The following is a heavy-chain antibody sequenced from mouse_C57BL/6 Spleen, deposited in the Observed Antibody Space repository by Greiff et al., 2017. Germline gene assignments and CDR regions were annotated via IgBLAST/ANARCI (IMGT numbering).Heavy chain of an antibody. V-gene: IGHV1-64*01. CDR1: GYTFTSYW. D-gene: IGHD1-1*01. CDR2: IHPNSGST. CDR3: ARRGGSSYENYYFDY. Sequence: QVHVKQPGAELVKPGASVKLSCKASGYTFTSYWMHWVKQRPGQGLEWIGMIHPNSGSTNYNEKFKSKATLTVDKSSSTAYMQLSSLTSEDSAVYYCARRGGSSYENYYFDYWGQGTTLTVSS. J-gene: IGHJ2*01.